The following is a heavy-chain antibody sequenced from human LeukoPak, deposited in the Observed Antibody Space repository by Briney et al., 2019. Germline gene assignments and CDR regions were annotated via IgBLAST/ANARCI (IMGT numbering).Heavy chain of an antibody. Sequence: ASVKVSCKTSGYTFTGYYIHLLRQAPGHGLEWMAWIDPNSGGTNYAQKFQGRVTMTRDTSISTAYMEVSSLRSADTAVYYCERVHYYDSSGSKDAFDIWGPGTTLTVSS. CDR2: IDPNSGGT. CDR1: GYTFTGYY. V-gene: IGHV1-2*02. CDR3: ERVHYYDSSGSKDAFDI. J-gene: IGHJ3*02. D-gene: IGHD3-22*01.